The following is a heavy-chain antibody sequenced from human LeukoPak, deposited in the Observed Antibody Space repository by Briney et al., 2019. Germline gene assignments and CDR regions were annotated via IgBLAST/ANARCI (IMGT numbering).Heavy chain of an antibody. V-gene: IGHV4-4*02. Sequence: SETLSLTCAVSGGSISSSNWWSWVRQPPGKGLEWIGEIYHSGSTNYNPSLKSRVTISVDKSKNQFSLKLNSVTAADTAVYYCARGYSDDFWSGYPTATWWFDPWGLGTLVIVSS. J-gene: IGHJ5*02. D-gene: IGHD3-3*01. CDR1: GGSISSSNW. CDR2: IYHSGST. CDR3: ARGYSDDFWSGYPTATWWFDP.